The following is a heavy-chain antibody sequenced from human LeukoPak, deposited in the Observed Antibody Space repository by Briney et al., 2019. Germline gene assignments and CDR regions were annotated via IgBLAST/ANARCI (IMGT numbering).Heavy chain of an antibody. CDR1: GGPIRSYY. J-gene: IGHJ5*02. V-gene: IGHV4-59*01. D-gene: IGHD3-10*01. CDR3: ARELYYYGSGSYSTYNWFDP. Sequence: SETLSLTCTVSGGPIRSYYWICIRQPPGKGREWIGYIYYSGSTNYTPSLKTRVTISVDTSKNQFSLKLSSVTAADTAVYYCARELYYYGSGSYSTYNWFDPWGQGTLVTVSS. CDR2: IYYSGST.